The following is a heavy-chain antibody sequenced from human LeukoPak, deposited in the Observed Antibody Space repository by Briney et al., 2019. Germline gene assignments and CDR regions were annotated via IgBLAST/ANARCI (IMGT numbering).Heavy chain of an antibody. J-gene: IGHJ4*02. V-gene: IGHV4-39*01. CDR3: ARHLSWSRYPKVDY. CDR2: IDYSGST. Sequence: KPSETLSLTCTVSGASISSSSYYWGWIGQPPGKGLEWGGSIDYSGSTYYNSSLKSRVTISLDPSRNQYSLRLMSTTAADTPVYYCARHLSWSRYPKVDYWGQGTLVTVSS. D-gene: IGHD3-3*01. CDR1: GASISSSSYY.